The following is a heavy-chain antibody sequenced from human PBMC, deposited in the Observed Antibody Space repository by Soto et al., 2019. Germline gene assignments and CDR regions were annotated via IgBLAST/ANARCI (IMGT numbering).Heavy chain of an antibody. D-gene: IGHD3-22*01. CDR2: IRSKANSYAT. CDR3: TRRSQDDSSGYFGY. J-gene: IGHJ4*02. V-gene: IGHV3-73*01. Sequence: GGSLRLSCAASGFIFSDSGMNWVRQDSGKGLEWVGRIRSKANSYATAYAASVEGRFTISRDDSKNTAYLQMNSLKTEDTAVYYCTRRSQDDSSGYFGYWGQGALVTVSS. CDR1: GFIFSDSG.